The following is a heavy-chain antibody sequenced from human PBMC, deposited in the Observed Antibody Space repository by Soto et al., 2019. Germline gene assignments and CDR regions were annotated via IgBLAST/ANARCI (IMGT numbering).Heavy chain of an antibody. J-gene: IGHJ6*02. D-gene: IGHD2-2*01. CDR3: ARSQGSSTSLEIYYYYYYGMDV. Sequence: QVQLVQSGAGVKKPGSSVKVSCKASGGTFSSYCISWVRQAPGQGLEWMGGIIPISGTANYAQKFQGRVTITADESTSTAYMELSSRRSEDTAVYYCARSQGSSTSLEIYYYYYYGMDVWGQGTTVTVSS. CDR2: IIPISGTA. CDR1: GGTFSSYC. V-gene: IGHV1-69*01.